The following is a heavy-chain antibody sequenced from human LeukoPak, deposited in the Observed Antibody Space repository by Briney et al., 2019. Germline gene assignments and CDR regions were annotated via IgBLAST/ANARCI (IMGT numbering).Heavy chain of an antibody. CDR3: AALGDYERVGLDY. D-gene: IGHD4-17*01. CDR1: GGSISSSSYY. J-gene: IGHJ4*02. CDR2: IYYSGST. V-gene: IGHV4-39*01. Sequence: SSETLSLTCTVSGGSISSSSYYWGWIRQPPGKGLEWIGSIYYSGSTYYNPSLKSRVTISVDTSKNQFSLKLSSVTAADTAVYYCAALGDYERVGLDYWGQGTLVTVSS.